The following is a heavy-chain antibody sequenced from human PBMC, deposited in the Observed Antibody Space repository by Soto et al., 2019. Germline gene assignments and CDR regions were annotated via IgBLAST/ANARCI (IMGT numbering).Heavy chain of an antibody. CDR3: AKAPDTYYDFWSGYSLFYGMDV. CDR2: ISGSGGST. CDR1: GFTFSSYA. J-gene: IGHJ6*02. V-gene: IGHV3-23*01. D-gene: IGHD3-3*01. Sequence: PGGSLRLSCAASGFTFSSYAMSWVRQAPGKGLEWVSAISGSGGSTYYADSVKGRFTISRDNSKNTLCLQMNSLRAEDTAVYYCAKAPDTYYDFWSGYSLFYGMDVWGQGTTVTVSS.